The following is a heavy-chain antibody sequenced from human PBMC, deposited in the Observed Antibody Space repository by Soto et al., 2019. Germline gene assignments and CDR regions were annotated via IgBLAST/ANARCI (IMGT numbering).Heavy chain of an antibody. CDR1: GYTLTELS. V-gene: IGHV1-24*01. CDR3: ATSTPFDYGDYFDFDY. Sequence: GASVKVSCKVSGYTLTELSMHWVRQAPGKGLEWMGGFDPEDGETIYAQKFQGRVTMTEDTSTDTAYMELSSLRSEDTAVYYCATSTPFDYGDYFDFDYWGQGTLVTVSS. J-gene: IGHJ4*02. D-gene: IGHD4-17*01. CDR2: FDPEDGET.